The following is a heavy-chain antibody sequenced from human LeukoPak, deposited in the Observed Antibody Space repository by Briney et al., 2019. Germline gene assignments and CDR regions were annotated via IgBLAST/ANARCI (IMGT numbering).Heavy chain of an antibody. CDR2: ISYDGSDK. V-gene: IGHV3-30-3*01. Sequence: GGSLRLSCAASGFTFSSYAMHWVRQAPGKGLGWVAVISYDGSDKYYADSMKGRFTISRDNSKNTLYLQMNSLRAEDTAVYYCARDKGSIYSSGWYRSFDYWGQGTLVTVSS. CDR3: ARDKGSIYSSGWYRSFDY. D-gene: IGHD6-19*01. J-gene: IGHJ4*02. CDR1: GFTFSSYA.